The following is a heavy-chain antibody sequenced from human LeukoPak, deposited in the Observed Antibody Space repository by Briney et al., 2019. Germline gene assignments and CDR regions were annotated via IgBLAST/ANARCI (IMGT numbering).Heavy chain of an antibody. J-gene: IGHJ3*02. CDR2: IKQGGSEI. D-gene: IGHD5-12*01. V-gene: IGHV3-7*01. CDR3: AKWGFRFRGYSGYDDAFDI. CDR1: GFTFSSYW. Sequence: GGSLRLSCAASGFTFSSYWMNWVRQAPGKGLEWVAHIKQGGSEIYYVDSVKGRFTISRDNAKNSLYLQMNSLRAEDTAVYYCAKWGFRFRGYSGYDDAFDIWGQGTMVTVSS.